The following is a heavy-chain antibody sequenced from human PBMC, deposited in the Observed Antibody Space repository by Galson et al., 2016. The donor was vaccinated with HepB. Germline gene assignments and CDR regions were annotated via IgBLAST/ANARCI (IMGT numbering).Heavy chain of an antibody. CDR2: INPNSGGT. J-gene: IGHJ4*02. CDR1: EYTFTDYY. Sequence: SVKVSCKASEYTFTDYYIFWVRQAPGQGLEWMGWINPNSGGTNYPRKLQGRVTMTRDTSIGTAYMELRRLRSGDTAVYYCARGPRGYSGSRVLGSWGQGTLVTVTS. D-gene: IGHD5-12*01. V-gene: IGHV1-2*02. CDR3: ARGPRGYSGSRVLGS.